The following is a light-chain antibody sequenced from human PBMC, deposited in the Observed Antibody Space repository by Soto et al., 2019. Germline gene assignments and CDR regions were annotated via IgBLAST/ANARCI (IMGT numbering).Light chain of an antibody. Sequence: SGSLGDRVTITCRASQSIRTFLSWYQHRRGEAPRLLIYDASSLQSGVPARFSGGGSGTEFTLTISSLQPEDLATYYCQQSHSAVWTFGQGTKVEI. CDR2: DAS. V-gene: IGKV1-39*01. CDR1: QSIRTF. CDR3: QQSHSAVWT. J-gene: IGKJ1*01.